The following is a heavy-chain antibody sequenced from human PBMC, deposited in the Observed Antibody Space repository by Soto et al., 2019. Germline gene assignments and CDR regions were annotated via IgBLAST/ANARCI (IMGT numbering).Heavy chain of an antibody. J-gene: IGHJ6*02. V-gene: IGHV1-69*04. Sequence: SVKVSCKASGGTFSSYTISWVRQAPGQGLEWMGRIIPILGIANYAQKFQGRVTITADKPTSTAYMELSSLSSEDTAVYYCARESAGGKTTGTTRSKYYHYYGMDVWG. D-gene: IGHD1-1*01. CDR3: ARESAGGKTTGTTRSKYYHYYGMDV. CDR1: GGTFSSYT. CDR2: IIPILGIA.